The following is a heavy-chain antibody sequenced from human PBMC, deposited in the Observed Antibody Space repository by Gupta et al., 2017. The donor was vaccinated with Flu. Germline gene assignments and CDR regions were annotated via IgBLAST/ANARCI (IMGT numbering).Heavy chain of an antibody. CDR2: IKSKTDGGTT. D-gene: IGHD6-13*01. V-gene: IGHV3-15*01. J-gene: IGHJ4*02. CDR3: TTGKGIAAAGHFDY. Sequence: EVQLVESGGGLVKPGGSLRLSCAASGFTFSNAWMSWVRQAPGKGLEWVGRIKSKTDGGTTDYAAPVKGRFTISRDDSKNTLYLQMNSLKTEDTAVYYCTTGKGIAAAGHFDYWGQGTLVTVSS. CDR1: GFTFSNAW.